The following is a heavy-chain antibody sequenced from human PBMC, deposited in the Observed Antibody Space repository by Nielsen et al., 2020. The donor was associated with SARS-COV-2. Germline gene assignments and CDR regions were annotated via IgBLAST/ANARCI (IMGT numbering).Heavy chain of an antibody. CDR3: ARDPRIAARPGDY. Sequence: ASVKVSCKASGYTFTSYAMHWVRQAPGQRLEWMGWINAGNGNTKYSQKFQGRVTITRDTSASTAYMELSSLRSEDTAVYYCARDPRIAARPGDYWGQGTLVTASS. CDR1: GYTFTSYA. D-gene: IGHD6-6*01. J-gene: IGHJ4*02. V-gene: IGHV1-3*01. CDR2: INAGNGNT.